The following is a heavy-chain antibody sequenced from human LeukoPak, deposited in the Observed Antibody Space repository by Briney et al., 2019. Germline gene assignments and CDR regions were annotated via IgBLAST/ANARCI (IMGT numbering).Heavy chain of an antibody. J-gene: IGHJ6*03. V-gene: IGHV3-21*01. CDR1: GFTFSSYS. CDR3: ARGYSSPSGYYYYYMDV. CDR2: ISSSSSYI. Sequence: SGGSLRLSCAASGFTFSSYSMNWVRQAPGKGLEWVSSISSSSSYIYYADSVKGRFTISRDNAKNPLYLQMNSLRAEDTAVYYCARGYSSPSGYYYYYMDVWGKGTTVTVSS. D-gene: IGHD6-13*01.